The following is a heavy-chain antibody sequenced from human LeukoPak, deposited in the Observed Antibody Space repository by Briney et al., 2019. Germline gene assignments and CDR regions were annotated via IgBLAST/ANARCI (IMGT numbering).Heavy chain of an antibody. Sequence: SVKVSCKASGYTFTSYDINWVRQAPGQGLEWMGGIIPTFGTANYAQKFQGRVTITADESTSTAYMELSSLRSEDTAVYYCARSPYDYVWGSYRYTFDYWGQGTLVTVSS. CDR2: IIPTFGTA. D-gene: IGHD3-16*02. V-gene: IGHV1-69*13. CDR1: GYTFTSYD. J-gene: IGHJ4*02. CDR3: ARSPYDYVWGSYRYTFDY.